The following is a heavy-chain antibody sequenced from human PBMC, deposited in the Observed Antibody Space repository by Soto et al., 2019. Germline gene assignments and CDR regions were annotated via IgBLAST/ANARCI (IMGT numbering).Heavy chain of an antibody. D-gene: IGHD3-9*01. V-gene: IGHV3-23*01. CDR1: GFTFSSYA. CDR3: AKPLRERYDILNGYHY. Sequence: GGSLRLSCAASGFTFSSYAMSWVRQAPGKGLEWVSAISGSGGSTYYADSVKGRFTISRDNSKNTLYLQMNSLRAEDTAVYYCAKPLRERYDILNGYHYWGQGTLVTVSS. J-gene: IGHJ4*02. CDR2: ISGSGGST.